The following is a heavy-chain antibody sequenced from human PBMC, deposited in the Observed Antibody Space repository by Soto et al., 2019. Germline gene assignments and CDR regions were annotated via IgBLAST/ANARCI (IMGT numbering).Heavy chain of an antibody. V-gene: IGHV4-30-4*01. Sequence: QVNLQESGPGLVRPSQTLSLTCTVSGGSISSGDVYWSWIRQAPGKDLEWIGYIYRSGSTKYNPSLKSRANISVDTSQNQFSLNLRSVTAADTAVYYCARRPYFAGSGSLDYFDYWGQGTLVTVSS. D-gene: IGHD3-10*01. CDR3: ARRPYFAGSGSLDYFDY. CDR1: GGSISSGDVY. CDR2: IYRSGST. J-gene: IGHJ4*02.